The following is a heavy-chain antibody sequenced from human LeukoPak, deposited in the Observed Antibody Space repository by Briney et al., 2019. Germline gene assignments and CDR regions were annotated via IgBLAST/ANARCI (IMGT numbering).Heavy chain of an antibody. CDR1: GDSVSSNSAA. D-gene: IGHD6-13*01. Sequence: SQTLSLTCAISGDSVSSNSAAWNRIRQSPSRGLEWLGRTYYRSKWYNDYAVSVKSRITINPDTSKNQFSLQLNSVTPEDTAVYYCARDTGGQQLPAYYFDYWGQGTLVTVSS. J-gene: IGHJ4*02. V-gene: IGHV6-1*01. CDR3: ARDTGGQQLPAYYFDY. CDR2: TYYRSKWYN.